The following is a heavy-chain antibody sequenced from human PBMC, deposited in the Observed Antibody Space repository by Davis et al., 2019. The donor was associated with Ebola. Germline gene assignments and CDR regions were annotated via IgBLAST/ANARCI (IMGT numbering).Heavy chain of an antibody. CDR2: IYYSGST. J-gene: IGHJ5*02. Sequence: MPSETLSLTCAVSGGSISSGGYSWSWIRQPPGKGLEWIGYIYYSGSTYYNPSLKSRVTMSVDTSQNQFSLKLSSVTAADTAVYYCAGRRKNLNWFGPWGQGSLVTVSS. CDR3: AGRRKNLNWFGP. V-gene: IGHV4-30-2*03. CDR1: GGSISSGGYS. D-gene: IGHD1-14*01.